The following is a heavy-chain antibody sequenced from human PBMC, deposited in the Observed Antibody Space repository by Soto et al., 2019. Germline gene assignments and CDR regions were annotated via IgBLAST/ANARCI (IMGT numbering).Heavy chain of an antibody. V-gene: IGHV1-69*02. CDR1: GGTFSSYT. D-gene: IGHD2-2*01. Sequence: SVKVSCKASGGTFSSYTISWVRQAPGQGLEWMGRIIPILGIANYAQKFQGRVTITADKSTSTAYMELSSLRSEDTAVYYCARNVKVPAAIKNYYYMHVWGKGTTVTVSS. J-gene: IGHJ6*03. CDR3: ARNVKVPAAIKNYYYMHV. CDR2: IIPILGIA.